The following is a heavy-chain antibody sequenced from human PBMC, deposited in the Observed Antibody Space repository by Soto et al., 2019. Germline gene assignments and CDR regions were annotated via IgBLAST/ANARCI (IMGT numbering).Heavy chain of an antibody. V-gene: IGHV1-69*02. Sequence: QVQLVQSGAEVKKPGSSVKVSCKASGGTFSSYTISWVRQAPGQGLEWMGRIIPILGIANYAQKFQGRVTITADKSTSTACMELSSLRSEDTAVYYCARASTNSSGWYPKDYWGQGTLVTVSS. CDR2: IIPILGIA. D-gene: IGHD6-19*01. J-gene: IGHJ4*02. CDR3: ARASTNSSGWYPKDY. CDR1: GGTFSSYT.